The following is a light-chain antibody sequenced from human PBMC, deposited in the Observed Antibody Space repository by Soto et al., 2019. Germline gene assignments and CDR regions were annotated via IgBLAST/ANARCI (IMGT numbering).Light chain of an antibody. CDR2: GTS. CDR3: QQYGSSIT. Sequence: EIVLTQSPGTLSLSPGERATLSCRASQSVPRSYLAWYQQKPGQAPRLLIYGTSSRATGIPDRFSGSGSGTDFTLTISRLEPEDSAVFYCQQYGSSITFGQGTRLEI. J-gene: IGKJ5*01. CDR1: QSVPRSY. V-gene: IGKV3-20*01.